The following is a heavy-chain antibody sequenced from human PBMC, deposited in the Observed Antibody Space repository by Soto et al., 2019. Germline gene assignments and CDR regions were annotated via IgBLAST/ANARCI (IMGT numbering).Heavy chain of an antibody. V-gene: IGHV4-59*01. J-gene: IGHJ6*02. D-gene: IGHD2-21*02. CDR1: GGSISSYY. CDR2: IYYSGST. CDR3: ARDLWGYCGTDCYPLDV. Sequence: PSETLSLTCTVSGGSISSYYWSWIRQPPGKGLEWIGYIYYSGSTNYNPSLKSRVTISVDTSKNQFSLKLNSVTAADTAVYYCARDLWGYCGTDCYPLDVWSQGTTVIGSS.